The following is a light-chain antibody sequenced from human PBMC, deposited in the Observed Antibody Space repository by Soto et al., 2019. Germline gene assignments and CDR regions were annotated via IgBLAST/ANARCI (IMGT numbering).Light chain of an antibody. V-gene: IGKV1-5*03. CDR1: QSINNW. CDR2: KAS. J-gene: IGKJ4*01. Sequence: DIQMTQSPSTLSASEGDRVTITCRASQSINNWLAWYQQKPGKAPKLLISKASNLKSGVPSRFSGTGSGTEFTLTIRSLQPDDFASYYCQQYDSYPFTFGGGTKEEI. CDR3: QQYDSYPFT.